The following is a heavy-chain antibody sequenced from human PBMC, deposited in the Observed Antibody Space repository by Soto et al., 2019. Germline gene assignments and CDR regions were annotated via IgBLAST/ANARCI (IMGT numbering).Heavy chain of an antibody. D-gene: IGHD3-22*01. J-gene: IGHJ6*02. CDR3: ARSHSYDSSGYYHVGYYGMDV. V-gene: IGHV1-69*13. CDR2: IIPIFGTA. Sequence: SVKVSCKASGCTFSRYAISWVRQAPGQGLEWMGGIIPIFGTANYAQKFQGRVTITADESTSTAYMELSSLRSEDTAVYYCARSHSYDSSGYYHVGYYGMDVWGQGTTVTVSS. CDR1: GCTFSRYA.